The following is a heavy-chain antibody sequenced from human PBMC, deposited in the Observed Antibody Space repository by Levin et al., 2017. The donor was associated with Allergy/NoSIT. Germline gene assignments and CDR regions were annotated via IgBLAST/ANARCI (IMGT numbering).Heavy chain of an antibody. J-gene: IGHJ6*02. CDR1: GFTFSSYA. CDR3: AKGDRTPSSTPVRPLHYYYYGMDV. D-gene: IGHD6-6*01. V-gene: IGHV3-23*01. CDR2: INGSGGGT. Sequence: GGSLRLSCAASGFTFSSYAMNWVRRAPGRGLAWVSTINGSGGGTYYADSVKGRFTIFRDTSKNTLYLQMNSLRVEDTAVYYCAKGDRTPSSTPVRPLHYYYYGMDVWGQGTTVTVSS.